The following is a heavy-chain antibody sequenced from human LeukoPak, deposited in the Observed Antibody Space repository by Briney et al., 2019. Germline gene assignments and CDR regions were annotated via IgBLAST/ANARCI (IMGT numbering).Heavy chain of an antibody. D-gene: IGHD4-17*01. V-gene: IGHV3-21*06. J-gene: IGHJ4*02. Sequence: GGSLRLSCAASGFTFNNYNMNWVRQAPGKGLEWVSSISSSSSYIYYADSLKGRFTISRDSAKNSLYLQMNSLRAEDTAVYYCARDCYGDYCNWGQGTLVTVSS. CDR1: GFTFNNYN. CDR3: ARDCYGDYCN. CDR2: ISSSSSYI.